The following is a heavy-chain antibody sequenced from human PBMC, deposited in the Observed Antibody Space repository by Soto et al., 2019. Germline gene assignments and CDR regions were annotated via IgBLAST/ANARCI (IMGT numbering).Heavy chain of an antibody. CDR1: GGTFSSYA. CDR2: IIPIFCTA. D-gene: IGHD6-13*01. CDR3: ARDREIAAANNWFDP. J-gene: IGHJ5*02. Sequence: QVQLVQSGAEVKKPGSSVKVSCKASGGTFSSYAISWVRQAPGQGLEWMGGIIPIFCTANYAQKFQCRFTITADESTSTAYMELSSLRSEDTAVYYCARDREIAAANNWFDPWGQGTLVTVSS. V-gene: IGHV1-69*01.